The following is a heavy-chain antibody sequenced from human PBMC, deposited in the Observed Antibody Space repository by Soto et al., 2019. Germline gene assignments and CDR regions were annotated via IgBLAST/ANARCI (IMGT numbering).Heavy chain of an antibody. CDR3: AKDGGGITMTTNWFDP. Sequence: QVQLVESGGGVVQPGRSLRLSCAASGFTFSSYGMHWVRQAPGKGLEWVAVISYDGSNKYYADSVKGRFTISRDNSKNTLYLQRNSLRAEDTAVYYCAKDGGGITMTTNWFDPWGQGTLVTVSS. CDR2: ISYDGSNK. V-gene: IGHV3-30*18. CDR1: GFTFSSYG. J-gene: IGHJ5*02. D-gene: IGHD3-22*01.